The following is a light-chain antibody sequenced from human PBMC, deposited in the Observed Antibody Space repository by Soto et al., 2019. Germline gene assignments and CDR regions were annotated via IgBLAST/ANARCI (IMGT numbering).Light chain of an antibody. CDR3: QQYNHHRT. CDR1: ESISRW. V-gene: IGKV1-5*01. Sequence: DVQMTQSHSTLSASVGDRFSATFRASESISRWLAWYQQKPGKAPKLMIFDASDLGSGVPSRFSGSGSGTEFTLTISSLQPDDFATYYCQQYNHHRTFGQGTKVAIK. CDR2: DAS. J-gene: IGKJ1*01.